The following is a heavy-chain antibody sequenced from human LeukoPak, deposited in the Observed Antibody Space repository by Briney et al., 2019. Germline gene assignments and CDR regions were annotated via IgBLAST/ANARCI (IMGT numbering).Heavy chain of an antibody. CDR3: AKVGSGNDYY. D-gene: IGHD5-12*01. V-gene: IGHV3-30*18. J-gene: IGHJ4*02. CDR1: GFTFSSSA. Sequence: PGGSLSLSCAASGFTFSSSAMHWVRQAPGKGLEWVTVISNDESNKYYADSVKGRFTISRDNSKNMLYLQMNSLRIEDTAVYYCAKVGSGNDYYWGQGTLVTVSS. CDR2: ISNDESNK.